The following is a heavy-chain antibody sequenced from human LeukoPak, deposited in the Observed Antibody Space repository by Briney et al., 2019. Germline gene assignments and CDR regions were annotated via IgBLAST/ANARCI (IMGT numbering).Heavy chain of an antibody. D-gene: IGHD3-3*02. J-gene: IGHJ2*01. CDR1: GLTVTTNY. V-gene: IGHV3-53*01. CDR3: ARIGDHFHWYLDL. CDR2: LYSGGDT. Sequence: GGSLRLSCTACGLTVTTNYMNWVRQPPGKGLEWVSILYSGGDTYYADSVKGRFVVSRDSSKNMFFLHINVLISEHTAVYYCARIGDHFHWYLDLWGRGTLVTVSS.